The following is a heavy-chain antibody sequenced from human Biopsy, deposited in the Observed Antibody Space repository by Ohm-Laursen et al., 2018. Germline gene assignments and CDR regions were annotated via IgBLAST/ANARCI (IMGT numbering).Heavy chain of an antibody. J-gene: IGHJ5*02. D-gene: IGHD1-20*01. Sequence: TLSLTCIVSGGSISGSSWSWIRQAPGKGLEWIGYISYSRDTNYNPSLKSRVSISVDTSKNQFSLKLNSVTAADTAVYYCARAGTAINGNSLGFDPWGHGTLVTVSS. CDR1: GGSISGSS. CDR3: ARAGTAINGNSLGFDP. CDR2: ISYSRDT. V-gene: IGHV4-59*12.